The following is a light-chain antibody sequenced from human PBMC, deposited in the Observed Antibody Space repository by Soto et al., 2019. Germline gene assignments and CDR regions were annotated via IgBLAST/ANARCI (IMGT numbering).Light chain of an antibody. CDR3: SSYAGSTLG. CDR1: SRDVGGYNY. V-gene: IGLV2-8*01. Sequence: QSVLTQPPSASGSPGQSVTISCTGTSRDVGGYNYVSWYQQHPGKAPKLMIYEVSKRPSGVPDRFSGSKSGNTASLTVSGLQAEDEADYYCSSYAGSTLGFGTGTKVTVL. J-gene: IGLJ1*01. CDR2: EVS.